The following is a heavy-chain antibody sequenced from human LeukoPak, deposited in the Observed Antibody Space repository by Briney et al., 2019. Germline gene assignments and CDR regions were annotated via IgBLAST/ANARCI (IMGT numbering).Heavy chain of an antibody. CDR1: GFTFSSYA. CDR2: ISYDGSNK. V-gene: IGHV3-30-3*01. CDR3: ARDRGYSYGFNWFDP. J-gene: IGHJ5*02. D-gene: IGHD5-18*01. Sequence: GGSLRLSCAASGFTFSSYAMHWVRQAPGKGLEWVAVISYDGSNKYYADSVKGRFIISRDNSKNTLYLQMNSLRAEDTAVYYCARDRGYSYGFNWFDPWGQGTLVTVSS.